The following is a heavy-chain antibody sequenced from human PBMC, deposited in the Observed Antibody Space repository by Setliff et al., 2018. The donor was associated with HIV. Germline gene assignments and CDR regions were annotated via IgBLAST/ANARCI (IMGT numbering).Heavy chain of an antibody. Sequence: GGSLRLSCVASGITVSGIYMTWVRQAPGKGLEWVSVINGGTTTYYADSVKGRFTISRDNSKNTLFLQMNSLRPEDTAVYYCARDCRVGWVFTYGMYVWGQGTLVTVSS. CDR3: ARDCRVGWVFTYGMYV. J-gene: IGHJ6*02. CDR2: INGGTTT. V-gene: IGHV3-53*05. D-gene: IGHD6-13*01. CDR1: GITVSGIY.